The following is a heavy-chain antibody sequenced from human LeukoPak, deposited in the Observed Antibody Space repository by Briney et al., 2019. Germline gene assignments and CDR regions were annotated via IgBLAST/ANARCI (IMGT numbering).Heavy chain of an antibody. CDR3: ARDWVAGVPFDAFDI. CDR1: GFTLSSYW. Sequence: GGSLRLSCAASGFTLSSYWMSWVRQAPGKGLEWVANIKEDGSEKYYVDSAKGRFTISRDNAKSSLYLHMNSLTAEDTAMYYCARDWVAGVPFDAFDIWGQGTMVSVSS. CDR2: IKEDGSEK. J-gene: IGHJ3*02. D-gene: IGHD3-10*01. V-gene: IGHV3-7*03.